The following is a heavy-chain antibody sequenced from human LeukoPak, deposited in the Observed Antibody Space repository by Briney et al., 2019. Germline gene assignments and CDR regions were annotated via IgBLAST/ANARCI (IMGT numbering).Heavy chain of an antibody. Sequence: GGSLRLSCAASVFTFDDYAMHWVRQAPGKGLEWVSLISWDGGSTYYADSVKGRFTISRDNSKNSLYLQMNSLRAEDTALYYCAKGHRYSSSWYYFDYWGQGTLVTVSS. CDR1: VFTFDDYA. CDR3: AKGHRYSSSWYYFDY. J-gene: IGHJ4*02. V-gene: IGHV3-43D*03. D-gene: IGHD6-13*01. CDR2: ISWDGGST.